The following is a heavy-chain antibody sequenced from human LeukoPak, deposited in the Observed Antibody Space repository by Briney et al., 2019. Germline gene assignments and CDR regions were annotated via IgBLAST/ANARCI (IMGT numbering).Heavy chain of an antibody. D-gene: IGHD3-10*01. J-gene: IGHJ4*02. Sequence: ASVKVSCKASGYNFTSYDINWVRQATGQGLEWMGWMNPNSGNTYYAQKFQGRVTMTRNTSISTAYMELSSLKASDTAMYYCARLLTHYGSGSYAYFDYWGQGTLVTVSS. CDR1: GYNFTSYD. CDR3: ARLLTHYGSGSYAYFDY. CDR2: MNPNSGNT. V-gene: IGHV1-8*01.